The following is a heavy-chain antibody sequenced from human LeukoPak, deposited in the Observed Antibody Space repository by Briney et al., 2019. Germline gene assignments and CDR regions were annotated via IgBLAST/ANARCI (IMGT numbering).Heavy chain of an antibody. CDR1: GFTFSSYG. CDR2: IRYDGSNK. CDR3: AKIGTAMVTKDAFDI. V-gene: IGHV3-30*02. D-gene: IGHD5-18*01. J-gene: IGHJ3*02. Sequence: PGGSLRLSCAASGFTFSSYGMHWVRQAPGKGLEWVAFIRYDGSNKYYADSVKGRFTISRDNSKNTLYLQMNSLRAEDTAVYYCAKIGTAMVTKDAFDIWGQGTMVTVSS.